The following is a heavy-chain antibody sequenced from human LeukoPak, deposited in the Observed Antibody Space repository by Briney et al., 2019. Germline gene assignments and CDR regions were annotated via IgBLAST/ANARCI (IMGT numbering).Heavy chain of an antibody. J-gene: IGHJ3*02. CDR1: GFTFSSYG. Sequence: GGSLRLSCAASGFTFSSYGMHWVRQAPGKGLEWVAFIRYDGSNKYYADFVKGRFTISRDNSKNTLYLKMNSLRAEDTAVYYCAKERNWDDAFDIWGQGTMVTVSS. V-gene: IGHV3-30*02. CDR2: IRYDGSNK. CDR3: AKERNWDDAFDI. D-gene: IGHD7-27*01.